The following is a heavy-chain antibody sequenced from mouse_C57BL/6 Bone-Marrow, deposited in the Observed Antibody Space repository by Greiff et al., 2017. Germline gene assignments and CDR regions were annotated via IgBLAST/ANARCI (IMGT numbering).Heavy chain of an antibody. CDR2: ISYDGSN. CDR3: AGEGYYGSGAMDY. CDR1: GYSITSGYY. D-gene: IGHD1-1*01. Sequence: EVQLQESGPGLVKPSQSLSLTCSVTGYSITSGYYWNWIRQFPGNKLEWMGYISYDGSNNYNPSLKNRISITRDTSKNQFFLMLNSVTTEDTATYYCAGEGYYGSGAMDYWGQGTSVTVSS. V-gene: IGHV3-6*01. J-gene: IGHJ4*01.